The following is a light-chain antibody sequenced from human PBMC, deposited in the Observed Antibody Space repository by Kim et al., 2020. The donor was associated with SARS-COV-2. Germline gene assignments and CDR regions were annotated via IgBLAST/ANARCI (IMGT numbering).Light chain of an antibody. CDR3: QQYSSYST. J-gene: IGKJ1*01. Sequence: GDRVTITCRASQTIGSWLAWYQQKPGRAPKLLIYLASTLESGVPSRFSGSASGTEFTLTINSLQPDDFATYYCQQYSSYSTFGQGTKVDIK. CDR2: LAS. V-gene: IGKV1-5*03. CDR1: QTIGSW.